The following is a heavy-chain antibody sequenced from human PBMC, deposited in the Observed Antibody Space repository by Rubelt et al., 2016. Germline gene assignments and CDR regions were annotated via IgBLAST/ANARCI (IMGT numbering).Heavy chain of an antibody. V-gene: IGHV4-39*01. D-gene: IGHD5-18*01. CDR3: ARVSGYSYGSTGVNWFDP. CDR1: GGSISSSSYY. J-gene: IGHJ5*02. Sequence: QLQLQESGPGLVKPSETLSLTCTVSGGSISSSSYYWGWIRQPPGKGLEWIGSIYYSGSTYYNPSLKSRVTISLDTSKNQFSLKLSSVTAADTAVYDCARVSGYSYGSTGVNWFDPWGQGTLVTVSS. CDR2: IYYSGST.